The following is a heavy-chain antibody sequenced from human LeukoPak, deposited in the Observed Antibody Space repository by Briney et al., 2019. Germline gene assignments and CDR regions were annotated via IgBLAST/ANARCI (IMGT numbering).Heavy chain of an antibody. CDR2: IIPVFGAA. J-gene: IGHJ6*02. D-gene: IGHD2/OR15-2a*01. CDR3: ARTRSGCSTTNCYPYEMDV. V-gene: IGHV1-69*13. Sequence: SVKVSCKASGGTFSSYGVSWLRQAPGQGLEWMGGIIPVFGAANYAQGFRGRVTLTADESTNTAYMDLSGLRSEDTAVYYCARTRSGCSTTNCYPYEMDVWGQGTTVTVSS. CDR1: GGTFSSYG.